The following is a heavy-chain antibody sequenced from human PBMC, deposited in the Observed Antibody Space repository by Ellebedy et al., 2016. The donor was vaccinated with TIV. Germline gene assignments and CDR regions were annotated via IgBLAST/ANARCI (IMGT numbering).Heavy chain of an antibody. CDR1: GYTFTSYY. CDR2: IDPSNENT. J-gene: IGHJ6*03. V-gene: IGHV1-46*01. D-gene: IGHD2-2*02. CDR3: ARVDCSGTSCYRDLLGVYMDV. Sequence: ASVKVSXKASGYTFTSYYLHWVRQAPGQGLEWMGIIDPSNENTRHARKFQGRVTMIRDTSTSTVYMELSSLRSEDTAVYYCARVDCSGTSCYRDLLGVYMDVWGKGTTVTVSS.